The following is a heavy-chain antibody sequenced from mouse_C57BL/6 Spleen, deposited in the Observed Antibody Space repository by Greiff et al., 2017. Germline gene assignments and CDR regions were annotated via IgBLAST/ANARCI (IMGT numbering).Heavy chain of an antibody. CDR1: GFTFSSYA. Sequence: EVKLQESGGGLVKPGGSLKLSCAASGFTFSSYAMSWVRQTPEKRLEWVATISDGGSYTYYPDNVKGRFTISRDNAKNNLYLQMSHLKSEDTAMYYCARGGNFFAYWGQGTLVTVSA. J-gene: IGHJ3*01. V-gene: IGHV5-4*03. CDR3: ARGGNFFAY. CDR2: ISDGGSYT.